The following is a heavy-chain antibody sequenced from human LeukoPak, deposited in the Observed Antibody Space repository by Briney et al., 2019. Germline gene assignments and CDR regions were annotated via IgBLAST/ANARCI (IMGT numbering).Heavy chain of an antibody. CDR2: IYYSGST. Sequence: SETLSLTCTVSGGSISSGDYYWSWIRQPPGKGLEWIGYIYYSGSTYYNPSLKSRVTISVDTSKNQFSLKLSSVTAADTAVYYCARVVVPAAILLYYYYYMDVWGKGTTVTVSS. D-gene: IGHD2-2*01. J-gene: IGHJ6*03. V-gene: IGHV4-30-4*08. CDR3: ARVVVPAAILLYYYYYMDV. CDR1: GGSISSGDYY.